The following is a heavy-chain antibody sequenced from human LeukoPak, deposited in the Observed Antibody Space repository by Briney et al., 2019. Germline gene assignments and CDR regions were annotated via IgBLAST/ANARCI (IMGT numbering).Heavy chain of an antibody. CDR1: GYSFTSYW. Sequence: GESLKISCKGSGYSFTSYWTGWVRQMPAKGLEWMGIIYPDDSDTRCSPSFQGQVTISADKSISTAFLQWSSLKASDTAMYYCARERSSQGYFDFGGQGTLVTVSS. J-gene: IGHJ4*02. CDR2: IYPDDSDT. D-gene: IGHD6-6*01. CDR3: ARERSSQGYFDF. V-gene: IGHV5-51*01.